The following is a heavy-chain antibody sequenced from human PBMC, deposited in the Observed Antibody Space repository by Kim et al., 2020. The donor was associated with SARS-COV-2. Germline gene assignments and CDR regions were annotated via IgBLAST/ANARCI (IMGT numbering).Heavy chain of an antibody. CDR3: AREVRDVLLWFGEFGDAFDI. V-gene: IGHV4-30-4*01. CDR1: GGSISSGDYY. Sequence: SETLSLTCTVSGGSISSGDYYWSWIRQPPGKGLEWIGYIYYSGSTYYNPSLKSRVTISVDTSKNQFSLKLSSVTAADTAVYYCAREVRDVLLWFGEFGDAFDIWGQGTMVTVSS. J-gene: IGHJ3*02. CDR2: IYYSGST. D-gene: IGHD3-10*01.